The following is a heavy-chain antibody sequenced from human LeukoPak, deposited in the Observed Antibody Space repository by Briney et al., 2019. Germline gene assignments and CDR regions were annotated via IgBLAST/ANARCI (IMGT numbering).Heavy chain of an antibody. Sequence: SETLSLTCTVSGGSISSYYWSWIRQPAGKGLEWIGRIYTSGSTNYNPSLKSRVTMSVDTSKNQFSLKLSSVTAADTAVYYCASLDDYVWGSYTPPWGQGTLVTVSS. V-gene: IGHV4-4*07. D-gene: IGHD3-16*01. CDR2: IYTSGST. CDR1: GGSISSYY. CDR3: ASLDDYVWGSYTPP. J-gene: IGHJ5*02.